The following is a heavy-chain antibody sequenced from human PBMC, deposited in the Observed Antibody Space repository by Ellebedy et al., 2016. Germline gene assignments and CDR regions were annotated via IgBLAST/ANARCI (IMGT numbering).Heavy chain of an antibody. J-gene: IGHJ4*02. V-gene: IGHV3-23*01. D-gene: IGHD6-13*01. CDR2: ISSGGGGT. CDR1: GFTFSSYA. Sequence: GGSLRLSCAASGFTFSSYAMNWVRQAPGKGLEWVSAISSGGGGTYYADSVKGRFTISRDNSKNTLYLQMNSLRAEDTAIYYCASQKSWSYYFDYWGQGTLVTVSS. CDR3: ASQKSWSYYFDY.